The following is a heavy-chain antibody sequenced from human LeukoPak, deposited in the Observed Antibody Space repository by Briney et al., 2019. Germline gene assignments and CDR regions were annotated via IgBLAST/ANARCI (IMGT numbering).Heavy chain of an antibody. D-gene: IGHD6-25*01. CDR3: ARGFSGIRAFDI. CDR1: GYSISSGYY. CDR2: IYHSGST. Sequence: SETLSLTCTVSGYSISSGYYWGWIRQPPGKGLEWIGSIYHSGSTYYSPSLKSRVTISVDTSKNQFSLELSSVTAADTAVYYCARGFSGIRAFDIWGQGTMVTVSS. J-gene: IGHJ3*02. V-gene: IGHV4-38-2*02.